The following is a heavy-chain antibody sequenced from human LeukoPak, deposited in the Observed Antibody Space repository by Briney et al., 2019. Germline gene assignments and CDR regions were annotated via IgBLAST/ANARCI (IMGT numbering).Heavy chain of an antibody. CDR3: ARQYYDYVWGSYTDAFDI. V-gene: IGHV4-59*08. CDR1: GGSISSYY. J-gene: IGHJ3*02. Sequence: SETLSLTCTVSGGSISSYYWSWIGQPPGKGLEWIGYIYYSGSTNYNPSLKSRVTISVDTSKNQFSLKLSSVTAADTAVYYCARQYYDYVWGSYTDAFDIWGQGTMVTVSS. D-gene: IGHD3-16*01. CDR2: IYYSGST.